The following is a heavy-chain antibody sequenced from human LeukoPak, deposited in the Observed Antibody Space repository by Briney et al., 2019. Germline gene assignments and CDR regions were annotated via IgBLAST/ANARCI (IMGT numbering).Heavy chain of an antibody. CDR1: GFTFNHYW. Sequence: PGGSLRLSCAASGFTFNHYWMNWVRQAPGKGLVSVSRLSNDGSTTSYVDSVKGRFTISRDNAKNTVYLQMNSLRAEDTTVYYCTRGYSISSEAHYGMDVWGRGTTVTVSS. CDR3: TRGYSISSEAHYGMDV. CDR2: LSNDGSTT. V-gene: IGHV3-74*01. D-gene: IGHD6-6*01. J-gene: IGHJ6*02.